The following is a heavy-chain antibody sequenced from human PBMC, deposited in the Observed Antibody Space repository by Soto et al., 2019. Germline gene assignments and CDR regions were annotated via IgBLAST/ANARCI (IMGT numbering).Heavy chain of an antibody. CDR2: INPNSGGT. J-gene: IGHJ5*02. D-gene: IGHD2-15*01. CDR1: GYTFTGYY. CDR3: ARVKVVVAAQTNWFDP. V-gene: IGHV1-2*02. Sequence: QVQLVQSGAEVKKPGASVKVSCKASGYTFTGYYMHWVRQAPGQGLEWMGWINPNSGGTNYAQKFQGRVTMTRDTSISTAYMELSRLRSDDTAVYYCARVKVVVAAQTNWFDPWGQGTLVTVSS.